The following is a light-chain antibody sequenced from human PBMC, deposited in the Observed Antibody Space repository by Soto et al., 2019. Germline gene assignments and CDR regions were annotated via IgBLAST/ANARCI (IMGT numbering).Light chain of an antibody. CDR2: GAS. J-gene: IGKJ1*01. CDR3: QQSATCLRT. V-gene: IGKV3-20*01. Sequence: EIVLTQSPGTLSMSPGERATLSCRASQSVSSSYLAWYQQKPGQAPRLLIYGASRRATGIPDRFSGSGSGTDFTLIIRRVETEDFAVYYCQQSATCLRTFGQGTKVEIK. CDR1: QSVSSSY.